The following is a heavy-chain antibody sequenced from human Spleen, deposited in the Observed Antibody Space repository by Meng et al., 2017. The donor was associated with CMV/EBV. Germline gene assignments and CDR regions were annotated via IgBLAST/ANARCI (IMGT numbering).Heavy chain of an antibody. V-gene: IGHV3-48*03. D-gene: IGHD4-23*01. J-gene: IGHJ6*02. CDR3: ARDGRWNYGMNV. CDR1: GFSFSNYE. CDR2: ISASGETV. Sequence: GESLKISCAASGFSFSNYEMNWVRQAPGKGLDWVSYISASGETVYYADSVRGRFTISRDNAKNSLYLQMNSLRAEDTAIYYCARDGRWNYGMNVWGQGTTVTVSS.